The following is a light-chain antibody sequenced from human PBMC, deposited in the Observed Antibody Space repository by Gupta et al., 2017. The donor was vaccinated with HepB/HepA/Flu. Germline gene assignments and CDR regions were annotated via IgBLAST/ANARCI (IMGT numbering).Light chain of an antibody. J-gene: IGLJ1*01. V-gene: IGLV2-14*03. CDR1: SSDVGGYNY. CDR2: DVT. CDR3: SSYTTNKNPV. Sequence: SDLTQPASVSGSPGQSITISCTGTSSDVGGYNYVSWYQQHPGRAPKLLICDVTNRPSGISNRFSGSKSGNTASLNXSXLQAEDXADYYCSSYTTNKNPVFGTGTRVTVL.